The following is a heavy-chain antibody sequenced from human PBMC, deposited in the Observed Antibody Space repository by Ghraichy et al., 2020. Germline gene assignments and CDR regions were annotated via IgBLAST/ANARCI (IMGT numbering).Heavy chain of an antibody. CDR3: ARDSYHYDSSGYYFQY. Sequence: GGSLRLSCVVNGYYVNDQSSGWHTSALESREYSSYSVSCGGGTIYYADSVKGRFTISRDNAKNSLYLQMNSLRVEDTAVYYCARDSYHYDSSGYYFQYWGQGTLVT. J-gene: IGHJ1*01. V-gene: IGHV3-11*01. D-gene: IGHD3-22*01. CDR2: VSCGGGTI. CDR1: GYYVNDQS.